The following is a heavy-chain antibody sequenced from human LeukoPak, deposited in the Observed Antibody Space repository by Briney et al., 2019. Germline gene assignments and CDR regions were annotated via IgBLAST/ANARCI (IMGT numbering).Heavy chain of an antibody. D-gene: IGHD6-13*01. V-gene: IGHV4-39*01. CDR1: GGSISSSDNY. J-gene: IGHJ4*02. CDR3: ASPRSRSSWTTFYFDY. Sequence: NPSETLSLTCTVSGGSISSSDNYWGWIRQPPGKGLEWIGTIYYSGSTYYNPSLKSRVTISVDTSKNQFSLKLSSVTAADTAVYYCASPRSRSSWTTFYFDYWGQGTLVTVSS. CDR2: IYYSGST.